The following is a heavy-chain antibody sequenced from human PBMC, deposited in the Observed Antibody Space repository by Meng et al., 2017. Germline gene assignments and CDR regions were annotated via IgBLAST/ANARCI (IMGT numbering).Heavy chain of an antibody. Sequence: GLEWMAVISDYCCNEDYADSVKGRFTISRDNSKNTLNLQMNSLRAEDTAVYYCAKDRGSSGWYGYFDYWGQGTLVTVSS. V-gene: IGHV3-30*18. J-gene: IGHJ4*02. D-gene: IGHD6-19*01. CDR3: AKDRGSSGWYGYFDY. CDR2: ISDYCCNE.